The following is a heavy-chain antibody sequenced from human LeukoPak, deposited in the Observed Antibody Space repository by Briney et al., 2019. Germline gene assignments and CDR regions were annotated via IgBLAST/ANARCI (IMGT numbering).Heavy chain of an antibody. CDR2: ISDSGGST. CDR3: AKARGLRATAGSLGGFYYYYMDV. Sequence: GGSLRLSCAASGFTFSSYGMSWVRQAPGKGLEWVSAISDSGGSTYYADSVKGRFTISRDNSKNTLYLQMNSLRDEDTAVYYCAKARGLRATAGSLGGFYYYYMDVWGKGTTVTVSS. D-gene: IGHD6-13*01. V-gene: IGHV3-23*01. CDR1: GFTFSSYG. J-gene: IGHJ6*03.